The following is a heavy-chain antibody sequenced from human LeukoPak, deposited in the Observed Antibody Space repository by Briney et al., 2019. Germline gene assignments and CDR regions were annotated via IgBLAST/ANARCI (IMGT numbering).Heavy chain of an antibody. CDR3: ARGATVTTS. J-gene: IGHJ4*02. CDR1: GDSISSYY. V-gene: IGHV4-59*01. CDR2: IYYSGST. D-gene: IGHD4-17*01. Sequence: SETLSLTCTVSGDSISSYYWSWIRQPPGKGLEWIGYIYYSGSTNYNPSLKSRVTISVDTSKNQFSLKLSSVTAADTAVYYCARGATVTTSWGQGTLVTVSS.